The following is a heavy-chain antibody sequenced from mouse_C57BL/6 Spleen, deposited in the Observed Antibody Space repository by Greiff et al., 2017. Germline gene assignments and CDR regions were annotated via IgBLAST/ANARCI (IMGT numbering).Heavy chain of an antibody. D-gene: IGHD1-1*01. CDR3: TRGRVFITTVVGGDWFAY. CDR1: GYTFTDYE. V-gene: IGHV1-15*01. CDR2: IDPETGGT. J-gene: IGHJ3*01. Sequence: VKLMESGAELVRPGASVTLSCKASGYTFTDYEMHWVKQTPVHGLEWIGAIDPETGGTAYNQKFKGKAILTADKSSSTAYMELRSLTSEDSAVYYCTRGRVFITTVVGGDWFAYWGQGTLVTVSA.